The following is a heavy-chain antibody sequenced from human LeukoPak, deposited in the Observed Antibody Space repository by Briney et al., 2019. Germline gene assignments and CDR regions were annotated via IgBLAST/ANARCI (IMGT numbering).Heavy chain of an antibody. D-gene: IGHD3-3*01. V-gene: IGHV3-30*02. CDR2: IRSDGSNE. J-gene: IGHJ4*02. CDR3: AKDQYYDFWSGTFDY. CDR1: GFTFSIYG. Sequence: GGSLRLSCAASGFTFSIYGMHWVRQAPGKGLEWVAFIRSDGSNEYYAESVKGRFTISRDNSKNTLYLQMNSRRAEDTAVYYCAKDQYYDFWSGTFDYWGQGTLVTVSS.